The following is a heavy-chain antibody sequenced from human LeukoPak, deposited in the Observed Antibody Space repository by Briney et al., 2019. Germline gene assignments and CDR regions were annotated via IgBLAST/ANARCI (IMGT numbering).Heavy chain of an antibody. J-gene: IGHJ5*02. CDR1: GFTFSNYY. D-gene: IGHD6-25*01. Sequence: GSLRLSCAASGFTFSNYYWGWIRQPPGRGLEWIGNIYYRGNTFYSPSLKSRVTVSVDTSKNQFSLKLNSVTAADTAIYYCARQSTIAAAKIDPWGQGSLVTVSS. V-gene: IGHV4-39*01. CDR3: ARQSTIAAAKIDP. CDR2: IYYRGNT.